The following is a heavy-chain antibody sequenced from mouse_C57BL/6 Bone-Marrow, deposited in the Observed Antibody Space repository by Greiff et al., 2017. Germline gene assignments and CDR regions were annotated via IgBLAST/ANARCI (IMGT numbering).Heavy chain of an antibody. V-gene: IGHV1-81*01. CDR2: IYPRSGNT. CDR3: ARQRLRKRGYAMDY. CDR1: GYTFTSYG. D-gene: IGHD1-1*01. J-gene: IGHJ4*01. Sequence: VQLQQSGAELARPGASVKLSCKASGYTFTSYGISWVKQRTGQGLEWIGEIYPRSGNTYYNEKSKGKAILTADKSSSKAYMELRSLTSEDSAVYFCARQRLRKRGYAMDYWGQGTSVTVSS.